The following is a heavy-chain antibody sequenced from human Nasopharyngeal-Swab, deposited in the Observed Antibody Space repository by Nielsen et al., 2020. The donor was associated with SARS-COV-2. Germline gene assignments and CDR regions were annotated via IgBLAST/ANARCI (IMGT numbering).Heavy chain of an antibody. CDR3: ARDNYPYYYYGMDV. Sequence: SETLSLTCTVSGGSISGSSYYWGWIRQPPGKGLEWIGSIYYSGSTYYNPSLKSRVTISVDTSKNQFSLKLSSVTAADTAVYYCARDNYPYYYYGMDVWGQGTTVTVSS. D-gene: IGHD4-11*01. V-gene: IGHV4-39*01. J-gene: IGHJ6*02. CDR2: IYYSGST. CDR1: GGSISGSSYY.